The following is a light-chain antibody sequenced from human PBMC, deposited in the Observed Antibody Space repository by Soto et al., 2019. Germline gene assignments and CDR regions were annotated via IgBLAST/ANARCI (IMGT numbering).Light chain of an antibody. V-gene: IGKV1-5*01. CDR1: QSVTWK. CDR2: DAS. J-gene: IGKJ2*01. Sequence: DIQMTQSPSTLSASVGDRVTITCRASQSVTWKLAWYQQQPGKGPKLLIYDASSLESGVPSRFSGSGSGTEFTLTISSLQPDDFAIYFCQQYSSYSYTFGMGTKLEIK. CDR3: QQYSSYSYT.